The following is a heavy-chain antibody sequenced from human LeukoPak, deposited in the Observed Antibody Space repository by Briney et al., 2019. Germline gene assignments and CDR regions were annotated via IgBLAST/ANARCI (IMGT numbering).Heavy chain of an antibody. V-gene: IGHV1-2*02. CDR3: ARDSHDWNYSGFDP. D-gene: IGHD1-7*01. CDR2: INPNSGDT. J-gene: IGHJ5*02. Sequence: ASVKVSCKASGYTFTAYYVHWVRQAPGQGLEWLGWINPNSGDTNYAQRFQGRVTMTRDTSFSTAYMELSRLRSDDTAVYYCARDSHDWNYSGFDPWGQGTLVTVSS. CDR1: GYTFTAYY.